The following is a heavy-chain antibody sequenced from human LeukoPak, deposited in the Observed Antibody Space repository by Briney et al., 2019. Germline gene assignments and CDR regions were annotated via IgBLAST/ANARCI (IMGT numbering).Heavy chain of an antibody. CDR1: GFTFDDYA. CDR3: AKDHTYFDC. V-gene: IGHV3-9*01. Sequence: PGGSLRLSCAASGFTFDDYAMHWVRQAPGKGLEWVSGISWNSGSIGYADSVKGRFTISRDNSKNTLYLQMNSLRAEDTAVYYCAKDHTYFDCWGQGTLVTVSS. CDR2: ISWNSGSI. J-gene: IGHJ4*02.